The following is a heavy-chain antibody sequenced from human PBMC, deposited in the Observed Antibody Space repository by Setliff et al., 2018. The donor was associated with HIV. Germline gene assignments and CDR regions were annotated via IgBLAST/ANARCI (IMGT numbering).Heavy chain of an antibody. CDR1: GGSFSGYY. V-gene: IGHV4-34*01. J-gene: IGHJ3*02. CDR2: INHSEST. CDR3: ARGHSYDSYGYYLRGFDI. D-gene: IGHD3-22*01. Sequence: SETLSLTCAVYGGSFSGYYWSWIRQSPGKGLEWIGEINHSESTNYNPSAKRRVTISIDTSKNQISLKLSSVTAADTAVYYCARGHSYDSYGYYLRGFDIWGPGTMVTVSS.